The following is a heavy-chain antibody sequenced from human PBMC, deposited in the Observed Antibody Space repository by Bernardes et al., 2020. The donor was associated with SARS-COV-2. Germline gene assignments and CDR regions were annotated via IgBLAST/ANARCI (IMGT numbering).Heavy chain of an antibody. CDR1: GFTFSSYW. J-gene: IGHJ4*02. CDR2: INQDGSEK. Sequence: GGSLRLSCAASGFTFSSYWMSWVRQAPGKGLEWVSNINQDGSEKYYVDSVKGRFTISRDNAKNSLYLQMNSLRAEDTAVYYCARAQYSYYDHYFDYWGQGTRGTVS. CDR3: ARAQYSYYDHYFDY. V-gene: IGHV3-7*01. D-gene: IGHD3-22*01.